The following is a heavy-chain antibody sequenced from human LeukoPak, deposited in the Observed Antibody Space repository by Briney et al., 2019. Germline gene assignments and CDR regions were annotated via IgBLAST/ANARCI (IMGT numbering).Heavy chain of an antibody. J-gene: IGHJ4*02. CDR1: GFTFRTYE. V-gene: IGHV3-48*03. D-gene: IGHD2-15*01. CDR2: ISDIGTTQ. Sequence: GGSLRLSCAASGFTFRTYELNWVRQAPGKGLEWVSYISDIGTTQHYADSVKGRFIISRDNAKNTLYLQMNSLTAEDTAVYYCARDRDCGDGGCYPHFDYWGQGVQVTVSS. CDR3: ARDRDCGDGGCYPHFDY.